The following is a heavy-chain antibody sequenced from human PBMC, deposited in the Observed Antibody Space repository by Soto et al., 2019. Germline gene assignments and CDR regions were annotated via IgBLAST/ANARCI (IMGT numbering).Heavy chain of an antibody. D-gene: IGHD3-10*01. CDR1: GFTFSSYG. J-gene: IGHJ4*02. V-gene: IGHV3-30*03. Sequence: QVQLVESGGGVVQPGRSLRLSCAASGFTFSSYGMHWVRQAPGKGLEWVAVILYDGSNQYYADSVKGRFTISRDNSKNRVEFEMNSLRAVDTVVYYCVGRYYSGSGSCCDYWGRGTLVTVSS. CDR3: VGRYYSGSGSCCDY. CDR2: ILYDGSNQ.